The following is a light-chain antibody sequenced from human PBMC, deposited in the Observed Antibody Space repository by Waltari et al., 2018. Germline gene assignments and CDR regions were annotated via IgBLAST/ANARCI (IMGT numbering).Light chain of an antibody. CDR3: LQDYNYPRT. Sequence: AIQMTQSPSSLSASVGDRVTITFRASQDIRNYLGWYQQKPGEAPKLLIYAASNLQSGVPSKFSGSGSGTDFTLTISSLQPEDFATYYCLQDYNYPRTFGQGTKVEIK. J-gene: IGKJ1*01. CDR1: QDIRNY. V-gene: IGKV1-6*01. CDR2: AAS.